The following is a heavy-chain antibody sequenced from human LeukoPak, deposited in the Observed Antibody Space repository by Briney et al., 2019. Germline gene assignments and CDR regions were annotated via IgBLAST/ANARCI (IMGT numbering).Heavy chain of an antibody. CDR1: GGSFSGYY. J-gene: IGHJ5*02. CDR2: INHSGST. CDR3: ARVRYCSGGSCS. V-gene: IGHV4-34*01. D-gene: IGHD2-15*01. Sequence: PSETLSLTCAVYGGSFSGYYWSWIRQPPGKGLEWIGEINHSGSTNYNPSLKSRVTISVDTSKNQFSLKLSSVTAADTAVYYCARVRYCSGGSCSWGQGTLVTVYS.